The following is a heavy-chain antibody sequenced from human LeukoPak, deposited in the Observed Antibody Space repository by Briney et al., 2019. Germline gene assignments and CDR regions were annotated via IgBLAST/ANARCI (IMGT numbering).Heavy chain of an antibody. Sequence: PGGSLRLSCAASGFTLSYNLKRWVRQTARKGLEWVANIRPDGRTKLYGGSGRGRFPISRDNAKNSLYLDMDSLRGDDTAVYYCARGDSSTGWWCDPWGRGAGVSVS. J-gene: IGHJ5*02. V-gene: IGHV3-7*01. CDR2: IRPDGRTK. CDR1: GFTLSYNL. D-gene: IGHD6-13*01. CDR3: ARGDSSTGWWCDP.